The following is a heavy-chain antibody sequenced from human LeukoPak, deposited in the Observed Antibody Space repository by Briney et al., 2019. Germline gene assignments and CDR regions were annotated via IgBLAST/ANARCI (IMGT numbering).Heavy chain of an antibody. J-gene: IGHJ3*02. Sequence: ASVKVSCKASGYTFTGYYMHWVRQAPGQGLEWMGWINPNSGGTNYAQKFQGRVTMTRDTSISTAYMELSRLRSDDTAVYYCARDLGSYGNHDAFDIWGQGTMVTVSS. CDR1: GYTFTGYY. CDR3: ARDLGSYGNHDAFDI. CDR2: INPNSGGT. D-gene: IGHD1-26*01. V-gene: IGHV1-2*02.